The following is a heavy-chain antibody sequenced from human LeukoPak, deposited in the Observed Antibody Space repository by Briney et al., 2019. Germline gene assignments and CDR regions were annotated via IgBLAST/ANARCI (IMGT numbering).Heavy chain of an antibody. Sequence: GGSLRLSCAASGFTFSSYEMNWVRQAPGKGLEWVSYISSSGSTIYYADSVKGRFTISRDNAKDSLYLQMNSLRAEDTAVYYCARAPTGHYYGSGSYTIDGMDVWGQGTTVTVSS. D-gene: IGHD3-10*01. J-gene: IGHJ6*02. V-gene: IGHV3-48*03. CDR1: GFTFSSYE. CDR3: ARAPTGHYYGSGSYTIDGMDV. CDR2: ISSSGSTI.